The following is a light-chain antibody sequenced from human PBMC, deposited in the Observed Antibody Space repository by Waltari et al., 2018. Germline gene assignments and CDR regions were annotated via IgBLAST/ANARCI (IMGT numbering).Light chain of an antibody. CDR2: KAS. J-gene: IGKJ4*01. V-gene: IGKV1-5*03. Sequence: DIQMTQSPSTLSASVGDRFTITCRASQSISNWLAWYQQKPGKAPKLLIYKASTLESGVPSRFSGSRSGTEFTLTISSLQPYDFATYYCQQYNSYSLLTFGGGTKVEIK. CDR1: QSISNW. CDR3: QQYNSYSLLT.